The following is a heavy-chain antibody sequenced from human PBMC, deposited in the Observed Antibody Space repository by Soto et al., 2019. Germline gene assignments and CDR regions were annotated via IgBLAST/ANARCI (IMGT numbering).Heavy chain of an antibody. D-gene: IGHD3-22*01. CDR1: GGSISSSSYY. CDR3: ARHRFYDSSGYHYYYFDY. J-gene: IGHJ4*02. Sequence: LSLTCTVSGGSISSSSYYWGWIRQPPGKGLEWIGSIYYSGSTYYNPSLKSRVTISVDTSKNQFSLKLSSVTAADTAVYYCARHRFYDSSGYHYYYFDYWGQGTLVTVSS. CDR2: IYYSGST. V-gene: IGHV4-39*01.